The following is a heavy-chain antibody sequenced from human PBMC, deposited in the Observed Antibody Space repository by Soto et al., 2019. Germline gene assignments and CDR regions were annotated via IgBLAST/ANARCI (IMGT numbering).Heavy chain of an antibody. Sequence: QVQLVQSGAEVKKPGSSVKASCKVSGGTFNNNLINWVRQAPGQGLEWMGGIIPLFGTPNYAQKFQGRVTITADASTSTAYMELTSLTSHDTAVYYCTRETRAYGGLADYWGQGTLVTVSS. V-gene: IGHV1-69*01. CDR1: GGTFNNNL. D-gene: IGHD4-17*01. CDR3: TRETRAYGGLADY. J-gene: IGHJ4*02. CDR2: IIPLFGTP.